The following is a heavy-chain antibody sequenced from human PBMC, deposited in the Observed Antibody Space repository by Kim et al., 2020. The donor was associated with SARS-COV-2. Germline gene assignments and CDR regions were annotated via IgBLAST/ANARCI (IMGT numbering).Heavy chain of an antibody. Sequence: SETLSLTCAVSGGSISISNWWSWVRQPPGKGLECIGIFYHSGTTNYNPSLKSRVTISVDKSKHQSSLKLSSVTATDTAVYYCAIHRRAPPTMVQGDWFDPGGKGTLDTVSS. V-gene: IGHV4-4*02. CDR1: GGSISISNW. D-gene: IGHD3-10*01. J-gene: IGHJ5*02. CDR3: AIHRRAPPTMVQGDWFDP. CDR2: FYHSGTT.